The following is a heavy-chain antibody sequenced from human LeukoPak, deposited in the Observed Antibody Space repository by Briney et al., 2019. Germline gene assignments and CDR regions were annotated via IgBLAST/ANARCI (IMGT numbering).Heavy chain of an antibody. CDR1: EFTFSKSW. D-gene: IGHD4/OR15-4a*01. CDR2: IKRKTEGGAT. J-gene: IGHJ4*02. V-gene: IGHV3-15*01. Sequence: PGGSLRLSCAASEFTFSKSWMNWVRQAPGMGLEWVGRIKRKTEGGATDYAAPVKGRFTISKDDSTSTLYLHMNSLRSEDIAVYYCTADPEVSSGTNPDSWGQGTLVTVSS. CDR3: TADPEVSSGTNPDS.